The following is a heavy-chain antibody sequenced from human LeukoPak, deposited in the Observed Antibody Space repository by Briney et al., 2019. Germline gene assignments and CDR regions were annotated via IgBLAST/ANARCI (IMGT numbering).Heavy chain of an antibody. CDR2: VHPGNSDT. V-gene: IGHV5-51*01. J-gene: IGHJ3*01. CDR1: ECSFTNYW. Sequence: PGSSMKFSSKASECSFTNYWIGWLIQLPGKGLEWWVGVHPGNSDTRYSPSSQGQVTISVDKSISTSYLQWSSLNASDTAMYYCARPPFLWGQGTRVTLSS. CDR3: ARPPFL.